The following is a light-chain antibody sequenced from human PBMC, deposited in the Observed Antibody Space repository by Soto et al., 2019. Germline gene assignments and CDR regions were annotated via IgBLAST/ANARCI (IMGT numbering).Light chain of an antibody. CDR3: QQGNDFPVT. J-gene: IGKJ4*01. CDR1: QGISSW. CDR2: TAS. Sequence: DIQMTQSPSFVSASVGDRVTITCRASQGISSWLAWYQQRPGQAPKLLIHTASSLQSGVPSGFSGSGSGTDFTLTISSLQPEDYATYYCQQGNDFPVTFGGGTKVEIK. V-gene: IGKV1-12*01.